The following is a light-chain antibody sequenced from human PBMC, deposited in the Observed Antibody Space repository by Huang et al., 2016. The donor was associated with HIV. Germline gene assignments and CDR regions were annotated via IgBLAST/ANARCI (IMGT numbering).Light chain of an antibody. V-gene: IGKV3-20*01. J-gene: IGKJ4*01. CDR2: GAS. CDR3: QQYGSSSLT. CDR1: QSVSSSY. Sequence: EIVLTQSPGTLSLSPGERATLPCRASQSVSSSYLACYQQKPGQAPRILIYGASNRATGIPDRFRGSGSGTDFTLTSSRLEPEDFAVYFCQQYGSSSLTFGGGTKVEIK.